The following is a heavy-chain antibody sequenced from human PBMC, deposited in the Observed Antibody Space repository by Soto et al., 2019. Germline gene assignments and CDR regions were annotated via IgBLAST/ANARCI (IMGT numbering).Heavy chain of an antibody. Sequence: ASVKVSCKASGYTFTGYYMHWVRQAPGQGLEWMGWINPNSGGTNYAQKFQGWVTMTRDTSISTAYMELSRLRSDDTAVYYCARVAWGPGGVLGELDYWGQGTLVTGSS. CDR1: GYTFTGYY. J-gene: IGHJ4*02. CDR2: INPNSGGT. V-gene: IGHV1-2*04. D-gene: IGHD3-16*01. CDR3: ARVAWGPGGVLGELDY.